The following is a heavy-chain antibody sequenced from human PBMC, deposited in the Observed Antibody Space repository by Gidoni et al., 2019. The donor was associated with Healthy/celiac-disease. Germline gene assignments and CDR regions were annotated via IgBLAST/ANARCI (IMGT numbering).Heavy chain of an antibody. CDR2: INHSGST. CDR3: ARSITLVRGGAFDI. J-gene: IGHJ3*02. CDR1: GGSFSGYY. V-gene: IGHV4-34*01. D-gene: IGHD3-10*01. Sequence: QVQLQQWGAGLLKPSETLSLTCAVYGGSFSGYYWSWIRQPPGKGLEWIGEINHSGSTNYNPSLKSRVTISVDTSKNQFSLKLSSVTAADTAVYYCARSITLVRGGAFDIWGQGTMVTVSS.